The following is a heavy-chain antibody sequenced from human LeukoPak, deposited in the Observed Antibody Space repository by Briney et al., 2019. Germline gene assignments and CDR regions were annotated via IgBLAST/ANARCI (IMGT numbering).Heavy chain of an antibody. CDR2: IRSKAYGGTT. D-gene: IGHD1-26*01. CDR1: GFTFGDYA. CDR3: LIVGATT. J-gene: IGHJ5*02. V-gene: IGHV3-49*04. Sequence: PGGSLRLSCTASGFTFGDYAMSWVRQAPGKGLEWVGFIRSKAYGGTTEYAASVKGRFTISRDDSKSIAYLQMNSLKTEDTAVYYCLIVGATTWGQGTLVTVSS.